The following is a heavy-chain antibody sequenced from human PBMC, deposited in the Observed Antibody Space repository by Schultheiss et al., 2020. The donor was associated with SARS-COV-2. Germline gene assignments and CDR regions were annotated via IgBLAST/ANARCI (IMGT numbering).Heavy chain of an antibody. V-gene: IGHV1-69*13. D-gene: IGHD3-3*01. J-gene: IGHJ6*02. CDR1: GGAFSTYT. Sequence: SVKVSCKASGGAFSTYTIAWVRQAPEQGLEWMGGIIPMFGTTNYAEKFQGRVTITADEPTSTAYMELSSLRSEDTAVYYCAKDRIQFLEPMDVWGQGTTVTVSS. CDR3: AKDRIQFLEPMDV. CDR2: IIPMFGTT.